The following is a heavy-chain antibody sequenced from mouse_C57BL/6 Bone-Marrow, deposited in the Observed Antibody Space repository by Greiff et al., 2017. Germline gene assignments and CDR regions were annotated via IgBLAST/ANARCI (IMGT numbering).Heavy chain of an antibody. CDR3: ARGITTLVATPDWFAY. D-gene: IGHD1-1*01. CDR1: GFNIKNTY. Sequence: EVQLQQSVAELVRPGASVKLSCTASGFNIKNTYMHWVKQRPEQGLEWIGRIDPANGNTKYAPKFPGKATITADTSSNTAYLQLNSLTSEDTAIYYCARGITTLVATPDWFAYWGQGTLVTVSA. J-gene: IGHJ3*01. CDR2: IDPANGNT. V-gene: IGHV14-3*01.